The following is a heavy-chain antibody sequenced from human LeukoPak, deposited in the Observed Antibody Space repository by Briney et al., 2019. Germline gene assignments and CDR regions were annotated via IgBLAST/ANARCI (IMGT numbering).Heavy chain of an antibody. CDR2: INHSGSP. Sequence: SETLSLTCAVYGGSFSGYYWSWIRQPPGKGLEWIGEINHSGSPNYNPSLKSRVTISVDTSKNQFSLKLSSVTAADTAVYYCARGVHYDSSGYYSARDYWGQGTLVTVSS. V-gene: IGHV4-34*01. CDR3: ARGVHYDSSGYYSARDY. D-gene: IGHD3-22*01. CDR1: GGSFSGYY. J-gene: IGHJ4*02.